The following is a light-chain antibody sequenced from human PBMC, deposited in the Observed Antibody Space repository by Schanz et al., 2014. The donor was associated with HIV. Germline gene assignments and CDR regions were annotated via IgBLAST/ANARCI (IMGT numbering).Light chain of an antibody. Sequence: QSVLTQPPSVSGAPGQRVTISCTGSSSNIGAGYDVHWYQQLPGAAPKLLINNNNNRPSGVPDRFSGSKSGTSASLAITGLQAEEEADYYCQSYDSSLSGSVFGGGTQLTVL. CDR1: SSNIGAGYD. J-gene: IGLJ7*01. V-gene: IGLV1-40*01. CDR2: NNN. CDR3: QSYDSSLSGSV.